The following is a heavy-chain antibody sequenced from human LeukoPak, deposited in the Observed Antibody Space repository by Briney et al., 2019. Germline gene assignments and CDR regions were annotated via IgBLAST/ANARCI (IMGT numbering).Heavy chain of an antibody. CDR2: ISSSSNYT. V-gene: IGHV3-11*06. D-gene: IGHD2-15*01. CDR1: GFTFSDYY. CDR3: ARDRYCSGGTCYSAAWFDP. Sequence: GGSLRLSCAASGFTFSDYYMSWIRQAPGKGLECISYISSSSNYTNYADSVKGRFTISRDNAKNSLYLQMNSLGAEDTAVYYCARDRYCSGGTCYSAAWFDPWGQGTLVTVSS. J-gene: IGHJ5*02.